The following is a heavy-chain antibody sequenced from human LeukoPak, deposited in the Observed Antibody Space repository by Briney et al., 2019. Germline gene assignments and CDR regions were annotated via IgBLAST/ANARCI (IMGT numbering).Heavy chain of an antibody. D-gene: IGHD5-24*01. CDR3: AKEGIGMATIYFDY. CDR2: INSDGSWT. J-gene: IGHJ4*02. Sequence: GGSLRLSCAASGNYWMHWVRQAPGKGLVWVSHINSDGSWTSYADSVKGRFTISRDNSKNTLYLQMNSLRAEDTAVYYCAKEGIGMATIYFDYWGQGTLVTVSS. CDR1: GNYW. V-gene: IGHV3-74*01.